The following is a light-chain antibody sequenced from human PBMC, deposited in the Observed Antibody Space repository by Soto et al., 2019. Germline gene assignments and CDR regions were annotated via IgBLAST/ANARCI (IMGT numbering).Light chain of an antibody. J-gene: IGLJ2*01. CDR3: SSYAGNSVVI. CDR1: SSDVGGYNY. CDR2: EVT. Sequence: QSALTQPPSASGSPRQSVTISCTGTSSDVGGYNYVSWYQQHPGKVPKLLISEVTRRPSGVPDRFSGSKSDNTASLPVSALQAEEEAHYYCSSYAGNSVVIFGGGTKLTVL. V-gene: IGLV2-8*01.